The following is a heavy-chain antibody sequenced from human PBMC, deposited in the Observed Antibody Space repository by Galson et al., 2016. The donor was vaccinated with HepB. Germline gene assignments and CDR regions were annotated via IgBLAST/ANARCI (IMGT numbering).Heavy chain of an antibody. D-gene: IGHD5-24*01. Sequence: SLRLSCAASGFTFSDYYMSWIRQAPGKGLEWVSAIGASALKTYYADSVKGRFTISRDNSKNTLHLQMNSLRAEDTAIYYCAKEVRDGYRNYFDEWGQGTLVTVSS. J-gene: IGHJ4*02. CDR2: IGASALKT. CDR1: GFTFSDYY. V-gene: IGHV3-23*01. CDR3: AKEVRDGYRNYFDE.